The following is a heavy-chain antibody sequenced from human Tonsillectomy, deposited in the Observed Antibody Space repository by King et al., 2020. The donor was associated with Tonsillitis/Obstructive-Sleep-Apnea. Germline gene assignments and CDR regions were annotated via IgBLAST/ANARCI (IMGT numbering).Heavy chain of an antibody. V-gene: IGHV3-74*01. CDR3: ARGQEMGWFDA. D-gene: IGHD5-24*01. CDR2: INSDGSSI. CDR1: GFTFSSYW. Sequence: VQLVESGGGLVEPGGSLRLSCAASGFTFSSYWMHWVRQAPGKGLVWVSRINSDGSSISYADSVKGRFTISRDNAKNTLYLQMNSLRAEDTAVYYCARGQEMGWFDAWGQGTLVTVSS. J-gene: IGHJ5*02.